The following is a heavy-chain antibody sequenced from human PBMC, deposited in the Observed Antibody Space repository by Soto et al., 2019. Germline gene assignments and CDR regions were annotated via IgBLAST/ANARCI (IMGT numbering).Heavy chain of an antibody. Sequence: SETLSLTCTVSGGSISSSSYYWGWIRQPPGKGLEWIGSIYYSGSTYYNPSLKSRVTISVDTSKNQLSLKLSSVTAADTAVYYCERHISPILASGWYDHHYFDYLGQGTLVTVSS. CDR2: IYYSGST. J-gene: IGHJ4*02. CDR3: ERHISPILASGWYDHHYFDY. CDR1: GGSISSSSYY. V-gene: IGHV4-39*01. D-gene: IGHD6-19*01.